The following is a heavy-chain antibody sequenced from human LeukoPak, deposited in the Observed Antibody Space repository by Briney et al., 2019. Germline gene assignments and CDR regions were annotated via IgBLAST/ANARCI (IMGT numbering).Heavy chain of an antibody. Sequence: SETLSLTCAVYGGSFSGYYWSWIRQPPGKGLEWIGEINHSGSTNYNPSLKSRVTISVDTSKNQFSLKLSSVTAADTAVYYCARGPRVVTAPPDYWGQGTLVTISS. CDR2: INHSGST. D-gene: IGHD2-21*02. V-gene: IGHV4-34*01. CDR3: ARGPRVVTAPPDY. J-gene: IGHJ4*02. CDR1: GGSFSGYY.